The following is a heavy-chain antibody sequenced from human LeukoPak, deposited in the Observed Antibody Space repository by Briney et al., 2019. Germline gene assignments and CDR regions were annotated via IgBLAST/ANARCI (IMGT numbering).Heavy chain of an antibody. CDR1: GGSISSYY. D-gene: IGHD3-22*01. CDR2: VYYSGST. V-gene: IGHV4-59*01. Sequence: PSETLSLTCTVSGGSISSYYWSWIRQPPGKGLEWIGYVYYSGSTNYNPSLKSRVTISVDTSKNQFSLKLSSVTAADTAVYYCARGTYDSSGYYSDYWGQGTLVTVSS. J-gene: IGHJ4*02. CDR3: ARGTYDSSGYYSDY.